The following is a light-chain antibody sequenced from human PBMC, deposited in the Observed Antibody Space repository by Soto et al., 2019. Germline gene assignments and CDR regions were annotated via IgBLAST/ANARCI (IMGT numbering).Light chain of an antibody. J-gene: IGKJ1*01. CDR2: DAS. CDR3: QQYGTSPRT. CDR1: QDIRSH. Sequence: ENVLTQSPGTLSMSPGERVTLSCRASQDIRSHLAWYQQKPGQAPRRLIFDASSRATGIPDRFSGSGSGTDFTLSISRLEPEDFAVYYCQQYGTSPRTFGQGTRVEIK. V-gene: IGKV3-20*01.